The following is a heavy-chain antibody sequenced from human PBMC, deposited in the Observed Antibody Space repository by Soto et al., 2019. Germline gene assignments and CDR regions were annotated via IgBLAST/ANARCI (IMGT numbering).Heavy chain of an antibody. V-gene: IGHV4-61*01. CDR2: IYNSGST. D-gene: IGHD4-17*01. CDR3: ARLTTPTPYHFYYGMDV. CDR1: GGSVSSGSYY. Sequence: SETLSLTCTVSGGSVSSGSYYWSWIRQPPGKGLEWIGYIYNSGSTNYNPSLKSRVTISVDTSKNQFSLKLSSVTAADTAVYYCARLTTPTPYHFYYGMDVWGQGTTVTVSS. J-gene: IGHJ6*02.